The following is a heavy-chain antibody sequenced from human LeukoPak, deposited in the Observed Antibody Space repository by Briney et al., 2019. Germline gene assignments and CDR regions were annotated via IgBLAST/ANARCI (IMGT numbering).Heavy chain of an antibody. J-gene: IGHJ4*02. CDR3: ARIDGGHHLSPFDY. Sequence: SETLSLTCTVSGGSFSSSSYYWGWIRQPPGKGLEWIGSFYYSGSTYYNPSLKSRVTISVNTSKNQFSLKLSSVTAADTAIYYCARIDGGHHLSPFDYWGQGTLVTVSS. CDR2: FYYSGST. V-gene: IGHV4-39*01. D-gene: IGHD4-23*01. CDR1: GGSFSSSSYY.